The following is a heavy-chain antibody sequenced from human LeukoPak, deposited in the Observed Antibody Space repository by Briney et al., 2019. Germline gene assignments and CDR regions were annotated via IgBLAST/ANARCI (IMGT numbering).Heavy chain of an antibody. CDR1: GGSISSYY. Sequence: SETLSLTCTVSGGSISSYYWSWIRQPPGKGLEWIGYIYYSGSTNYNPSLKSRVTISVDTSKNQFSLKLSSVTAADTAVYYCARVGYGGNPQEFDYWGQGTLVTVSS. V-gene: IGHV4-59*01. D-gene: IGHD4-23*01. J-gene: IGHJ4*02. CDR2: IYYSGST. CDR3: ARVGYGGNPQEFDY.